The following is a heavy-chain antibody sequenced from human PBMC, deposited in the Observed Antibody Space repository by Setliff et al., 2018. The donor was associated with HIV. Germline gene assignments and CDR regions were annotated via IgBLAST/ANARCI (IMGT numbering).Heavy chain of an antibody. D-gene: IGHD5-12*01. CDR2: INPNSGGT. J-gene: IGHJ6*03. Sequence: ASVKVSCKASGDTFTGYYMNWVRQAPGQGLEWMGRINPNSGGTNYAQKSQGRVTMTRDTSISTAYMELSRLRSDDKAVYYCARRGYSRPLNYYSYYMDVLGKVTTVTVS. CDR1: GDTFTGYY. V-gene: IGHV1-2*06. CDR3: ARRGYSRPLNYYSYYMDV.